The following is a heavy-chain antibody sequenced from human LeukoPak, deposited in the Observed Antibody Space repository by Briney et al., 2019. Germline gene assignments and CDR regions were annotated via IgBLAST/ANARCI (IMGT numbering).Heavy chain of an antibody. CDR3: ARHPFATPFDY. V-gene: IGHV4-34*01. CDR1: GGSFSGYY. Sequence: SETLSLTCAVYGGSFSGYYWSWIRQPPGKGLEWIGEINHSGSTNYNSSLKSRVTMSLDTSKSQFSLRLSSVTAADTAVYFCARHPFATPFDYWGPGTLVTVSS. J-gene: IGHJ4*02. CDR2: INHSGST. D-gene: IGHD2-15*01.